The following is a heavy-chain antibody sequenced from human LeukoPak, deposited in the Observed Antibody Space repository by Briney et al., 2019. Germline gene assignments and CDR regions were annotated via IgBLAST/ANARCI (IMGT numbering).Heavy chain of an antibody. CDR2: INHRRST. D-gene: IGHD2-2*01. V-gene: IGHV4-34*01. J-gene: IGHJ5*02. Sequence: SETLSLTCAVYGGSFRGYYWSWIRQPPGTGLEWIGEINHRRSTNYNPSLKSRVTISVDTAKHQFSLKLSSGTAADTAVYYCARRADCSSTRCYGVDPWGQGTLVTVSS. CDR1: GGSFRGYY. CDR3: ARRADCSSTRCYGVDP.